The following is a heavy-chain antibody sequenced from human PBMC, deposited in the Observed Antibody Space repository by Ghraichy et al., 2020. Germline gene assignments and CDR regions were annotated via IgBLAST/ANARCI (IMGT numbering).Heavy chain of an antibody. CDR2: IYYSGST. CDR3: ASAPVEVRGVIGWFDP. D-gene: IGHD3-10*01. CDR1: GGSISSGGYY. Sequence: SETLSLTCTVSGGSISSGGYYWSWIRQHPGKGLEWIGYIYYSGSTYYNPSLKSRVTISVDTSKNQFSLKLSSVTAADTAVYYCASAPVEVRGVIGWFDPWGQGTLVTVSS. V-gene: IGHV4-31*03. J-gene: IGHJ5*02.